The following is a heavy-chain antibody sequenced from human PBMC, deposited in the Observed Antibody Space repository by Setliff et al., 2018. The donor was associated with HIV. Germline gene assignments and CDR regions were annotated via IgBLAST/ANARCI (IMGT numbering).Heavy chain of an antibody. V-gene: IGHV4-4*09. CDR1: GASISSSF. CDR2: IYTNEKS. D-gene: IGHD6-19*01. Sequence: SETLSLTCTVSGASISSSFWSWIRQTPGKGLEWIGYIYTNEKSNSIPALRSRVTMSVDSSKNQFFLNLTSVIAADTAVYYCARSPRIGVAGEFEYWGQGTLVTVSS. CDR3: ARSPRIGVAGEFEY. J-gene: IGHJ4*02.